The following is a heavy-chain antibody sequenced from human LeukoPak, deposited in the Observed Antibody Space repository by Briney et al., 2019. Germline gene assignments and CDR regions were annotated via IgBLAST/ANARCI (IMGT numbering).Heavy chain of an antibody. CDR1: GGTFSSYA. V-gene: IGHV1-69*04. J-gene: IGHJ6*02. D-gene: IGHD5-18*01. CDR2: IIPILGIA. Sequence: SVKVSCKASGGTFSSYAISWVRQAPGQGLEWMGRIIPILGIANYAQKFQGRVAITADKSTSTAYMELSSLRSEDTAVYYCARDRGYSYGSAYYGMDVWGQGTTVTVSS. CDR3: ARDRGYSYGSAYYGMDV.